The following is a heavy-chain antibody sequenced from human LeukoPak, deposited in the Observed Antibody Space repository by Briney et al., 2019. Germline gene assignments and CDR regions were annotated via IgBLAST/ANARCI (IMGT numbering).Heavy chain of an antibody. CDR3: ARVGPGGNLDY. V-gene: IGHV3-13*01. CDR1: GFTFSSYD. J-gene: IGHJ4*02. Sequence: GGSLRLSCAASGFTFSSYDMHWVRQATGKGLEWVSAIGTAGDTYYPGSVKGRFTISRENAKNSLYLQMNSLRAGDTAVYYCARVGPGGNLDYWGQGTLVTVSS. CDR2: IGTAGDT. D-gene: IGHD4-23*01.